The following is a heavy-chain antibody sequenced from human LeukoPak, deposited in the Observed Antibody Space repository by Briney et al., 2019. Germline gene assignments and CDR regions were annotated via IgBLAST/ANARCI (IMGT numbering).Heavy chain of an antibody. V-gene: IGHV4-4*07. CDR3: ARERWFGELYSWFDP. J-gene: IGHJ5*02. CDR2: IYTSGST. Sequence: SETLSLTCAVYIDSFTNYYWNWIRQTPGKGLEWIGRIYTSGSTNYNPSLKSRVTMSVDTSKNQFSLKLSSVTAADTAVYYCARERWFGELYSWFDPWGQGTLVTVSS. CDR1: IDSFTNYY. D-gene: IGHD3-10*01.